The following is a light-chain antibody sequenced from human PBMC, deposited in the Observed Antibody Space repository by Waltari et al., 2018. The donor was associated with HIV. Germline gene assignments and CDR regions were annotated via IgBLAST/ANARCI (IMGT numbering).Light chain of an antibody. CDR3: QSYDSILSGSV. V-gene: IGLV1-40*01. CDR2: GNS. Sequence: QSVLTQPPSVSGAPGQRVTIPCTGSRSHIGAGYGVHWYQQRPGTAPKLLIYGNSNRPSGVPDLFSGSKSGTSASLAITVLQAEDEADYYCQSYDSILSGSVFGGGTKLTVL. CDR1: RSHIGAGYG. J-gene: IGLJ3*02.